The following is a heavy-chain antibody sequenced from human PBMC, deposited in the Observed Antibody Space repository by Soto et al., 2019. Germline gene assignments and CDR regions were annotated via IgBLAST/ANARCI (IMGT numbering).Heavy chain of an antibody. Sequence: ASVKVSCKASGYTFTGYYMHWVRQAPGQGLEWMGWINPNSGGTNYAQKFQGRVTMTRDTSISTAYMELSRLRSDDTAVYYCARDRSTVTFRRINWFDHWGQGTLVTVSS. CDR1: GYTFTGYY. CDR3: ARDRSTVTFRRINWFDH. V-gene: IGHV1-2*02. CDR2: INPNSGGT. D-gene: IGHD4-17*01. J-gene: IGHJ5*02.